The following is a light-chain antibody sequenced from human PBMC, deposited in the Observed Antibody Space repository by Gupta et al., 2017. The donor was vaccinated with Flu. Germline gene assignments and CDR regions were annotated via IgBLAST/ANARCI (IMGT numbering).Light chain of an antibody. V-gene: IGKV3-11*01. CDR1: QTFPNF. Sequence: EIVLTQSPATLSLSPGERTTLSCRASQTFPNFLAGYQHKPGQAPRLLIYDTSKRATGIPARFSGNGSGTDFFLTINSLAPEDSEGYYGQLSSAFGGGTTVEIK. J-gene: IGKJ4*01. CDR2: DTS. CDR3: QLSSA.